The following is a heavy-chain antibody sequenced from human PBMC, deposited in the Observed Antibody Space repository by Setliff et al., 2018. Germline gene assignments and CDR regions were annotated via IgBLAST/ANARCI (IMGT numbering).Heavy chain of an antibody. D-gene: IGHD3-22*01. CDR2: IKQDGSER. CDR3: ARDADDSSGYYSEAFDI. CDR1: GFTFSSYW. Sequence: PGGSLRLSCAASGFTFSSYWMSWVRQAPGKGLEWVANIKQDGSERYYVDSVKGRFTISRDNAKNSLYLQMNSLRAEETAVYYCARDADDSSGYYSEAFDIWGQGTMVTVSS. J-gene: IGHJ3*02. V-gene: IGHV3-7*01.